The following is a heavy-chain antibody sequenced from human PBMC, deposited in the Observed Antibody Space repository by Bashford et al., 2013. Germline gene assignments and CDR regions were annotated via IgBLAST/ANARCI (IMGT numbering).Heavy chain of an antibody. J-gene: IGHJ5*02. CDR1: GYTFTSYG. V-gene: IGHV1-2*02. CDR3: GRGVQTFDP. Sequence: ASVKVSCKASGYTFTSYGISWIRQAPGQGLEWMGWIRPSTGGTTYAQKFQGRVTMTRDTSISTAYMELNSLTSDDTAVYFCGRGVQTFDPWGQGTLVTVSS. CDR2: IRPSTGGT. D-gene: IGHD1-1*01.